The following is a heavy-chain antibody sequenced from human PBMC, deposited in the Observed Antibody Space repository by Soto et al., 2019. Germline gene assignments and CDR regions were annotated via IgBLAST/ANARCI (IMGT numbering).Heavy chain of an antibody. CDR3: ARVWGSIDY. CDR1: GYTFTNYD. J-gene: IGHJ4*02. CDR2: MNPKSGNT. Sequence: QVQLVQSGAEVKKPGASVKVSCKASGYTFTNYDINWVRQATGQGLEWMGWMNPKSGNTGFAQQFQGRVTMTRNTAISTAYMELSRLRSEDTAVYYCARVWGSIDYWGQGTLVTVSS. D-gene: IGHD3-16*01. V-gene: IGHV1-8*01.